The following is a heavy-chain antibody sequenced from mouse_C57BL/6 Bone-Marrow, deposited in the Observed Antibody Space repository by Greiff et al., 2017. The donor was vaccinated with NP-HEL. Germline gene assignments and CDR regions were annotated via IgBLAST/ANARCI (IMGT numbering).Heavy chain of an antibody. CDR1: GYTFTSYW. CDR2: IDPSDSYT. CDR3: ATYYGAIDY. J-gene: IGHJ4*01. Sequence: QVQLQQPGAELVMPGASVKLSCKASGYTFTSYWMHWVKQRPGQGLEWIGEIDPSDSYTNYNQKFKGKSTLTVDKSSSTAYMQLSSLTSEDSAVYYSATYYGAIDYWGQGATVTVSS. D-gene: IGHD2-10*01. V-gene: IGHV1-69*01.